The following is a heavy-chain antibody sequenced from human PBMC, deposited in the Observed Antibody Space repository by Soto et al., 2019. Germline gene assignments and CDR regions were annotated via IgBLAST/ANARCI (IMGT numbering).Heavy chain of an antibody. CDR2: IIPILDIA. V-gene: IGHV1-69*08. CDR3: ARDPPGSGYYYYDMDV. CDR1: GGTFSSYT. J-gene: IGHJ6*02. Sequence: QVQLVQSGAEVKKPGSSVKVSCKASGGTFSSYTISWVRQAPGQGLEWMGRIIPILDIANYAQKFQGRVTITADKPTSTAYMELSSLRSEDTAVYYCARDPPGSGYYYYDMDVWGPGTTVTVSS. D-gene: IGHD3-10*01.